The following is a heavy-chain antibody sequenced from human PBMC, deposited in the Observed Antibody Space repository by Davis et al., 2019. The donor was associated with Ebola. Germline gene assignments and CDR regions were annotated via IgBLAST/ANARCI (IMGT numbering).Heavy chain of an antibody. D-gene: IGHD1-14*01. CDR2: IKSKTDGGTT. CDR1: GFTFSNAW. Sequence: GESLKISCAASGFTFSNAWMTWVRQAPGKGLEWVGRIKSKTDGGTTDYSAPVRGRFSISRDDSENTVYLQMNSQKIEDTAVYYCTTDLPGMSRGIDYWGQGTLVTVSS. V-gene: IGHV3-15*01. CDR3: TTDLPGMSRGIDY. J-gene: IGHJ4*02.